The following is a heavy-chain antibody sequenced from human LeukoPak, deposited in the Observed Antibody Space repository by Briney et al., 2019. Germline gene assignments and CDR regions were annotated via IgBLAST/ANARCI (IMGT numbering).Heavy chain of an antibody. D-gene: IGHD3-10*01. CDR2: INHSGST. Sequence: SETLSLTCAVYGGSFSGYYWSWIRQPPGKGLEWIGEINHSGSTNYNPSLKSRVTMSVDTSKNQFSLKLSSVTAADTAVYYCAGTAYYYGSGIDPWGQGTLVTVSS. CDR3: AGTAYYYGSGIDP. V-gene: IGHV4-34*01. CDR1: GGSFSGYY. J-gene: IGHJ5*02.